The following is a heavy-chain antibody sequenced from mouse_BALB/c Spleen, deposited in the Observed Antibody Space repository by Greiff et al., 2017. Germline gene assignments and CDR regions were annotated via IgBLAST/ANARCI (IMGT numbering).Heavy chain of an antibody. V-gene: IGHV5-4*02. Sequence: EVNVVESGGGLVKPGGSLKLSCAASGFTFSDYYMYWVRQTPEKRLEWVATISDGGSYTYYPDSVKGRFTISRDNAKNNLYLQMSSLKSEDTAMYYCASPFTPYAMDYWGQGTSVTVSS. CDR1: GFTFSDYY. D-gene: IGHD2-12*01. J-gene: IGHJ4*01. CDR2: ISDGGSYT. CDR3: ASPFTPYAMDY.